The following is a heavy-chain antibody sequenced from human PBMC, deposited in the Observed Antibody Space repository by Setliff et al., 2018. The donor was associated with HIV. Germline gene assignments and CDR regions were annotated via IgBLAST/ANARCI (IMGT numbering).Heavy chain of an antibody. D-gene: IGHD6-19*01. CDR1: GGSFSGYY. CDR2: ISYSGST. J-gene: IGHJ5*02. CDR3: ARDHRAIAVAGANWFDP. V-gene: IGHV4-34*11. Sequence: SETLSLTCAVYGGSFSGYYWSWIRQPPGKGLEWIGSISYSGSTYYTPSLKSRVTISVDTSKNQFSLKLSSVTAADTAVYFCARDHRAIAVAGANWFDPWGQGTLVTVSS.